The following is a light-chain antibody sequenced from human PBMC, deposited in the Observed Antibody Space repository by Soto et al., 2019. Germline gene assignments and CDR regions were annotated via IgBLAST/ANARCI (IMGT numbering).Light chain of an antibody. CDR2: AAS. CDR3: QQTFRNPRA. V-gene: IGKV1-39*01. J-gene: IGKJ3*01. CDR1: QNIDKY. Sequence: DIVLTQSPASLSASVGDRVTITCRANQNIDKYLNWYQQKPGKDPKFLISAASSLQSGVPLRFSGTISGTEFTLTITTLQPEDFGSYFCQQTFRNPRAFGPGTKLHI.